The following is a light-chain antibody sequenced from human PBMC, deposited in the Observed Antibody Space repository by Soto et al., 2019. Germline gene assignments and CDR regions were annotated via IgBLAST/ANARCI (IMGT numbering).Light chain of an antibody. CDR2: WAS. CDR3: QQYYSTPWT. CDR1: QSFLYSSNNKNY. Sequence: DIVMTQSPDSLAVSLGERATINCKSSQSFLYSSNNKNYLAWYQQKPGQPPKVLIYWASTRESGVPDRFSGSESGTDFTLTISNLQAEDVAVYYCQQYYSTPWTFGQGTKVDIK. J-gene: IGKJ1*01. V-gene: IGKV4-1*01.